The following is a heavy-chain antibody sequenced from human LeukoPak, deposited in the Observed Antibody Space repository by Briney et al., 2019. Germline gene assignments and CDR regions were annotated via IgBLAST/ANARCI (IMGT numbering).Heavy chain of an antibody. Sequence: ASVKVSCKASGYTFTSYGISWVRQAPGQGLEWMGWISAYNGNTNYAQKLQGRVTMTTDTSTSTAYMELRSLRSDDTAVYYCARDESHYDILTGSGMDVWGQGTTVTVSS. CDR3: ARDESHYDILTGSGMDV. D-gene: IGHD3-9*01. CDR2: ISAYNGNT. V-gene: IGHV1-18*01. CDR1: GYTFTSYG. J-gene: IGHJ6*02.